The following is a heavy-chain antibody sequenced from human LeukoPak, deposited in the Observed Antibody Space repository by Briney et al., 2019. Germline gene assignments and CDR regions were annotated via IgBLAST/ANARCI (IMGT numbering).Heavy chain of an antibody. J-gene: IGHJ4*02. Sequence: LPGGSLRLSCAASGFTFSSYAMSWVRQAPGKGLEWVSAISGSGGSTYYADSVKGRFTISRDNSKNTLYLQMNSLRAEDRAVYYCAKGSDSREYYFDYWGQGTLVTVSS. CDR3: AKGSDSREYYFDY. CDR1: GFTFSSYA. D-gene: IGHD3-22*01. CDR2: ISGSGGST. V-gene: IGHV3-23*01.